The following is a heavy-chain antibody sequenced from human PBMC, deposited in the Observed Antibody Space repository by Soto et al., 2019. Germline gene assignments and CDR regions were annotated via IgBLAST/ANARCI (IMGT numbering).Heavy chain of an antibody. V-gene: IGHV3-48*02. J-gene: IGHJ3*02. CDR3: ARAAGIAVAGETPGPFDI. CDR2: ISSSSSTI. D-gene: IGHD6-19*01. CDR1: GFTFSSYS. Sequence: LRLSCAASGFTFSSYSMNWVRQAPGKGLEWVSYISSSSSTIYYADSVKGRFTISRDNAKNSLYLQMNSLRDEDTAVYYCARAAGIAVAGETPGPFDIWGQGTLVTVSS.